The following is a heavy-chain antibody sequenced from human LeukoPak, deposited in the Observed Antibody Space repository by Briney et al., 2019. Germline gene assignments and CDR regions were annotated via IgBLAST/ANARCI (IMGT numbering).Heavy chain of an antibody. CDR1: GYSFTSYW. CDR3: ARVLVSGGNSRSFVY. Sequence: PGESLKISCKGSGYSFTSYWIGWVRQMPGKGLEWMGIIYPGDSDTRYSPSFQGQVTISADKSISTAYLQWSSLKASDTAMYYCARVLVSGGNSRSFVYWGQGTLVTVSP. D-gene: IGHD4-23*01. CDR2: IYPGDSDT. V-gene: IGHV5-51*01. J-gene: IGHJ4*02.